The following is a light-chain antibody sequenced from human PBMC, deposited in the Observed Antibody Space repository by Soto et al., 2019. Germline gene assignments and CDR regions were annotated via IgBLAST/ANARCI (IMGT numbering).Light chain of an antibody. CDR3: WQHRNKGPFT. V-gene: IGKV3-11*01. Sequence: EIVLTQSPATLSLSPGERATLSCRASQSINNDLAWYQQKPGQAPRLLIYDASNRATGIPARFGGSGSGTVYMHISSLLSDEDAVYYCWQHRNKGPFTFGGGTKLEIK. J-gene: IGKJ4*01. CDR2: DAS. CDR1: QSINND.